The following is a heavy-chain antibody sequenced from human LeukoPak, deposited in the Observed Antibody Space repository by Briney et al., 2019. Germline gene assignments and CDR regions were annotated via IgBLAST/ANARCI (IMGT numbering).Heavy chain of an antibody. Sequence: PGGSLRLSCAASGFTFSSYAMHWVRQAPGKGLEWVAVISYDGSNKYYADSVKGRFTISRDNSKNTLYLQMNSLRAEDTAVYYCARDNGASSSWYVAYYYYYMDVWGKGTTVTAFS. CDR3: ARDNGASSSWYVAYYYYYMDV. V-gene: IGHV3-30*01. D-gene: IGHD6-13*01. CDR1: GFTFSSYA. CDR2: ISYDGSNK. J-gene: IGHJ6*03.